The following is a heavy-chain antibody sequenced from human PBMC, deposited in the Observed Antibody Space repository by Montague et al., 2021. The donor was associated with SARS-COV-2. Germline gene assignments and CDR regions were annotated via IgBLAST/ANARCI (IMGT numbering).Heavy chain of an antibody. CDR2: IFQSGTT. D-gene: IGHD3-3*01. CDR3: AREHWENYYDFWSGTNLASDHPYYGMDV. CDR1: GYSISDGYY. Sequence: SETLSLTSTVSGYSISDGYYWVWIRQPPGKGLEWIGNIFQSGTTYYNPSLERRSTMSVDTSKNQFSLKLSSVTAADTAVYYCAREHWENYYDFWSGTNLASDHPYYGMDVWGQGTPVTVSS. J-gene: IGHJ6*02. V-gene: IGHV4-38-2*02.